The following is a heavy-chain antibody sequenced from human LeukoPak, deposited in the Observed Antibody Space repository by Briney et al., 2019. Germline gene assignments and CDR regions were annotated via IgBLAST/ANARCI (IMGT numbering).Heavy chain of an antibody. D-gene: IGHD1-26*01. V-gene: IGHV1-69*04. J-gene: IGHJ3*02. CDR1: GGTFSSYA. CDR2: IIPILGIA. CDR3: AREIAGRGSSDDAFDI. Sequence: GASVKVSCKASGGTFSSYAISWVRQAPGQGLEWMGRIIPILGIANYAQKFQGRVAITADKSTSTAYMELSSLRSEDTAVYYCAREIAGRGSSDDAFDIWGQGTMVTVSS.